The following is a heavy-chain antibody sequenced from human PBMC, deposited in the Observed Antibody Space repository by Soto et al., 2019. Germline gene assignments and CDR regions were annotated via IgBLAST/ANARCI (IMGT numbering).Heavy chain of an antibody. CDR3: AKDAKGASAPYFVDD. D-gene: IGHD6-13*01. V-gene: IGHV3-23*01. J-gene: IGHJ4*02. Sequence: EVPLLQSEGGLVQPGGSLRLSCAASGFTFDSYAMSWVRQAPGKGPEWVSALGGSGATTHYADSVKGRFTISRDNSKNTVYLQMNSLRVEDTAVYYCAKDAKGASAPYFVDDWGQGTLVIVSS. CDR2: LGGSGATT. CDR1: GFTFDSYA.